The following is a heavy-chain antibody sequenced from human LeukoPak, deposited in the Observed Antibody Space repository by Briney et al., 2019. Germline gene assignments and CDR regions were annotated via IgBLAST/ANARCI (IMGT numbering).Heavy chain of an antibody. CDR3: ARGNWNYMGLDY. CDR1: GFTVSSNY. V-gene: IGHV3-53*01. D-gene: IGHD1-7*01. J-gene: IGHJ4*02. CDR2: IYSGGST. Sequence: GGSLRLSCAASGFTVSSNYMSWIRQAPGKGLEWVSVIYSGGSTYYADSVKGRFTISRDNSKNTLYLRMNSLRAEDTAVYYCARGNWNYMGLDYWGQGTLVTVSS.